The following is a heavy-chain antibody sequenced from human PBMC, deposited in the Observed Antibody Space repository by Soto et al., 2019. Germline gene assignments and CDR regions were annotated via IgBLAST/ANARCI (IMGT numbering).Heavy chain of an antibody. V-gene: IGHV1-18*01. CDR3: ARAGVLLWFGSFDY. Sequence: ASVKVSCKASGYTFSDYGSSWVRQAPGQGLEWMGWISAYGTTKYPQKSQDRVTLTTDTSTDTAYMELRSLRSDDTAVYYCARAGVLLWFGSFDYWGQGTPVTVSS. J-gene: IGHJ4*02. CDR2: ISAYGTT. D-gene: IGHD3-10*01. CDR1: GYTFSDYG.